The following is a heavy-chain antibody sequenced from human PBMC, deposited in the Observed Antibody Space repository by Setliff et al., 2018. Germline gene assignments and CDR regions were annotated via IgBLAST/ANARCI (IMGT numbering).Heavy chain of an antibody. V-gene: IGHV7-4-1*02. CDR3: ASSGWGVGGAFDY. CDR2: INTNTGNP. J-gene: IGHJ4*02. Sequence: ASVKVSCKASGGTFTSYGISWVRQAPGQGLEWMGWINTNTGNPTYAQGFTGRFVFSLDTSVSTAYLQISSLKAEDTAVYYCASSGWGVGGAFDYWGQGTLVTVSS. CDR1: GGTFTSYG. D-gene: IGHD3-22*01.